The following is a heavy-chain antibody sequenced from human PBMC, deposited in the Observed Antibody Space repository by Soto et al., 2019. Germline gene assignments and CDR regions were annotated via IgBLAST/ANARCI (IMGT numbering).Heavy chain of an antibody. CDR3: ARLAGSPSGMDV. D-gene: IGHD6-25*01. V-gene: IGHV5-51*01. J-gene: IGHJ6*02. CDR1: GFSFTTYW. CDR2: IYPGDSDI. Sequence: AESLKISCQVSGFSFTTYWIAWVRPIPGKGLEWMGIIYPGDSDIIYSPSFRGQVSISADRSITTAYLQWSSLKASDTAIYYCARLAGSPSGMDVWGLGTTVTVSS.